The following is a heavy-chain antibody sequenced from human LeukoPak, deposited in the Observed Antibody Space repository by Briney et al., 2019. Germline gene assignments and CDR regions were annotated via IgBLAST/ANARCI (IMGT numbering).Heavy chain of an antibody. V-gene: IGHV4-59*01. CDR3: ARDLWGVAAGFFDY. CDR1: GGSISSYY. D-gene: IGHD6-13*01. CDR2: ISSSGST. J-gene: IGHJ4*02. Sequence: SETLSLTCTVSGGSISSYYWSWIRQPPGKGLEWIGYISSSGSTNYNPSLKSRVTVSVDTSKNQFSLKLSSVTAADTAVYFCARDLWGVAAGFFDYWGQGTLVTVSS.